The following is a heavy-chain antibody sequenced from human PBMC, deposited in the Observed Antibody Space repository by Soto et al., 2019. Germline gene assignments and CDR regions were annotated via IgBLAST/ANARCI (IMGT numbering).Heavy chain of an antibody. CDR1: GGSISSGGYY. CDR3: ARYWLLKNRFAP. Sequence: PSETLSLTCTVSGGSISSGGYYCSWIRQHPGKGLEWIGYIYYSGSTYYNPSLKSRVTISVDTSKNQFSLKLSSVTAADTAVYYCARYWLLKNRFAPCAQRTPVTVSS. D-gene: IGHD3-9*01. V-gene: IGHV4-31*03. CDR2: IYYSGST. J-gene: IGHJ5*02.